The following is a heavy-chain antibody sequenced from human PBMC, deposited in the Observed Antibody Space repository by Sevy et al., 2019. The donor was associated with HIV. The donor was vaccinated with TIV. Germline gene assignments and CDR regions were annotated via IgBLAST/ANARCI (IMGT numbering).Heavy chain of an antibody. Sequence: GGSLRLSCAASGFTFSSYSMNWVRQAPGKGLEWVSSISSSSSYIYYADSVKGRFTISRDNAKNSLYLQMNSLRAEDTAVYYCAREIFHGGAFDIWGQGTMVIVSS. V-gene: IGHV3-21*01. CDR1: GFTFSSYS. D-gene: IGHD3-9*01. J-gene: IGHJ3*02. CDR2: ISSSSSYI. CDR3: AREIFHGGAFDI.